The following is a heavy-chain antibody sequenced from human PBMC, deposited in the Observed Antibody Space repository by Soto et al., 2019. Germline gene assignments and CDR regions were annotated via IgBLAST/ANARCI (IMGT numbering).Heavy chain of an antibody. Sequence: EVQLVESGGGLVKPGGSLRLSCAASGFTFSNAWINWVRQAPGKGLEWVGRIKSKTDGGTTDYAEPVKGRFAISIDASNNMVYLQMTSLKIEDTAVYYCTTDSYSTIIIGRFDYWGHGTLVTVSP. J-gene: IGHJ4*01. CDR1: GFTFSNAW. CDR2: IKSKTDGGTT. V-gene: IGHV3-15*07. CDR3: TTDSYSTIIIGRFDY. D-gene: IGHD3-22*01.